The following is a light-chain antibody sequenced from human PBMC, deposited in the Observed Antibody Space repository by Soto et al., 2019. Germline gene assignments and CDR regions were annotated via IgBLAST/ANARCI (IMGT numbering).Light chain of an antibody. V-gene: IGKV1-5*03. Sequence: DIQMTQSPSTLSGSVGDRVTITCRASQTISSWLAWYQQKPGKAPKLLIYKASTLKSGVPSRFSGSGSGTEFTLTISSLQPDDFAIYYCQQYNNWPLTFGGGTKVDIK. CDR1: QTISSW. CDR2: KAS. CDR3: QQYNNWPLT. J-gene: IGKJ4*01.